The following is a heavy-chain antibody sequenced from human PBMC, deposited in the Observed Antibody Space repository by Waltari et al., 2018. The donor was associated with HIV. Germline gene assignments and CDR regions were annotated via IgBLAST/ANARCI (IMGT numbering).Heavy chain of an antibody. CDR1: GGTVSSSD. CDR2: IIPLFGEA. CDR3: ARVPDRSGYQRYAMDV. Sequence: QVQLVQSGAEVKKPGSSVKVSCKAAGGTVSSSDIIWVRQAPGQGLEWMGAIIPLFGEANYAQKFQGRLTITADESTSTAYMELSSLRSEDTAVYYCARVPDRSGYQRYAMDVWGQGTTVTVS. J-gene: IGHJ6*02. V-gene: IGHV1-69*01. D-gene: IGHD3-22*01.